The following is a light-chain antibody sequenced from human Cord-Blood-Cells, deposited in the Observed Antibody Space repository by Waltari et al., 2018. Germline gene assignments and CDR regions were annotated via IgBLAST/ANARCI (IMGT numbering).Light chain of an antibody. Sequence: QSALTQPASVSGSPGQSITISCTGTSSDVGSYNLVSWYQQHPGKAPKLIIYEGSKRPSGVSNRFSGSKYGNTASLTSSGLQAEDEADYYCCSYAGSSTLVFGGGTKLTVL. CDR1: SSDVGSYNL. V-gene: IGLV2-23*01. CDR3: CSYAGSSTLV. CDR2: EGS. J-gene: IGLJ3*02.